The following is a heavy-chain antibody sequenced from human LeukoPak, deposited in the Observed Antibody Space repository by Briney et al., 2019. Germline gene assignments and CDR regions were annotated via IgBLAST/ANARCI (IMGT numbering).Heavy chain of an antibody. CDR1: GYTFTSYY. Sequence: ASVKVSCKASGYTFTSYYMHRVRQAPGQGLEWMGIINPSGGSTSYAQKFQGRVTMTRDTSTSTVYMELSSLRSEDTAVYYCASRGCGCSNGVCYSGCYYYYGMDVWGQGTTVTVSS. CDR2: INPSGGST. J-gene: IGHJ6*02. CDR3: ASRGCGCSNGVCYSGCYYYYGMDV. V-gene: IGHV1-46*01. D-gene: IGHD2-8*01.